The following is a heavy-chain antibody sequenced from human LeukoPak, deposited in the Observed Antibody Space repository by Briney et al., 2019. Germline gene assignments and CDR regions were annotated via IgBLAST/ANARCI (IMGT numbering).Heavy chain of an antibody. J-gene: IGHJ6*03. CDR2: ISSSSSYI. CDR3: ARDATTELGTVYMDV. CDR1: GFTFSSYS. D-gene: IGHD4-17*01. Sequence: GGSLRLSCAASGFTFSSYSMNWVRQAPGKGLEWVSSISSSSSYIYYADSVKGRFTISRDNAKNSLYLQMNSLRVEDTAVYYCARDATTELGTVYMDVWGKGTTVTISS. V-gene: IGHV3-21*01.